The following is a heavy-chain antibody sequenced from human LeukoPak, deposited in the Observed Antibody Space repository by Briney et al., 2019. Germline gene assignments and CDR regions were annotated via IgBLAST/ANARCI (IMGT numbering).Heavy chain of an antibody. Sequence: SETLSLTCTVSGGSISSYYWSWIRQPPGKGLEWIGYIYHSGSTKYNPSLKSRVTISVDTSKNHFSLKLSSVTAADTAVYYCARGQWLPVFDFWGQGTLVTVSS. D-gene: IGHD3-22*01. V-gene: IGHV4-59*01. CDR1: GGSISSYY. J-gene: IGHJ4*02. CDR3: ARGQWLPVFDF. CDR2: IYHSGST.